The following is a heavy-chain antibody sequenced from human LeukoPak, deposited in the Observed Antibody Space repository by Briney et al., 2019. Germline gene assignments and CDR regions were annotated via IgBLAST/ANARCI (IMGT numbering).Heavy chain of an antibody. CDR2: ISSSGTTI. V-gene: IGHV3-48*03. CDR1: GFTFSSYE. CDR3: ARVRGGGDFDY. D-gene: IGHD2-21*01. Sequence: GESLKISCAASGFTFSSYEMNWVRQAPGKGLEWVSYISSSGTTIYYADSVKGRFSISRDNAKNSLYLQMNSLRAEDTAVYHCARVRGGGDFDYWGQGTLVTVSS. J-gene: IGHJ4*02.